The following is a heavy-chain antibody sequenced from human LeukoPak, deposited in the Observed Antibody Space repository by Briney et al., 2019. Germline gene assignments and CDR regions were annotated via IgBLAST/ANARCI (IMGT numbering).Heavy chain of an antibody. CDR1: GYTFTNYY. CDR2: ISPSGSST. Sequence: ASVKVSCKASGYTFTNYYMHWVRQAPGQGLEWMGIISPSGSSTTYAQKFQGRVTMTRDMSTTTVYMELSSLRSEDTAVYYCARGSGWYRDAFDIWGQGTMVTVSS. V-gene: IGHV1-46*01. CDR3: ARGSGWYRDAFDI. D-gene: IGHD6-19*01. J-gene: IGHJ3*02.